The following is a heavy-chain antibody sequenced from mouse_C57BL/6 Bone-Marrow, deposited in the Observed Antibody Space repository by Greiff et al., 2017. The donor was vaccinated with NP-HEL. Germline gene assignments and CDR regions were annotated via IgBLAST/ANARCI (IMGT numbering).Heavy chain of an antibody. J-gene: IGHJ4*01. Sequence: EVHLVESGPGLVKPSQSLSLTCSVTGYSITSGYYWNLIRQFPGNKLEWMGYISYDGSNNYNPSFKNRISLTRDQSKNQFFLKLKSVTTEDTATYYCARDYGYDEDYYAMDYGGRGTAVTVSA. CDR2: ISYDGSN. CDR1: GYSITSGYY. V-gene: IGHV3-6*01. D-gene: IGHD2-2*01. CDR3: ARDYGYDEDYYAMDY.